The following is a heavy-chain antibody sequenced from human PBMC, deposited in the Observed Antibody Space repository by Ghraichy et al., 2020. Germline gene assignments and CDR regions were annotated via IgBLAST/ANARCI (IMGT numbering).Heavy chain of an antibody. CDR2: INHSGST. V-gene: IGHV4-34*01. Sequence: SQTLSLTCAVYGGSFSGYYWSWIRQPPGKGLEWIGEINHSGSTNYNPSLKSRVTISVDTSKNQFSLKLSSVTAADTAVYYCARVGDIVATITTYFDYWGQGTLVTVSS. J-gene: IGHJ4*02. CDR1: GGSFSGYY. CDR3: ARVGDIVATITTYFDY. D-gene: IGHD5-12*01.